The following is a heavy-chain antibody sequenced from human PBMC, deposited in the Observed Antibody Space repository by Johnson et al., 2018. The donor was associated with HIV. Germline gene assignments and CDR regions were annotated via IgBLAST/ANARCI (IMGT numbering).Heavy chain of an antibody. CDR3: AKGISSTICGVVPSAFEI. CDR1: GFSFSSYP. Sequence: QVQLVESGGGVVQPGRSLRLSCAASGFSFSSYPMHWVRQAPGKGLEWVAVTTYDGTNKYYADSVKGRFTISRDNSKNTLYLQMNSLRAEDTAVYYCAKGISSTICGVVPSAFEIWGQGTMVTVSS. CDR2: TTYDGTNK. J-gene: IGHJ3*02. V-gene: IGHV3-30*04. D-gene: IGHD3-3*01.